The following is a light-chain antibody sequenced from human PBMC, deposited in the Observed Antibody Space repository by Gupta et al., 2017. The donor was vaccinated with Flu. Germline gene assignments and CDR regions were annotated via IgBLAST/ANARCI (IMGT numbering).Light chain of an antibody. CDR3: NSRDSCANHL. J-gene: IGLJ2*01. CDR2: GKN. CDR1: SLRRYS. V-gene: IGLV3-19*01. Sequence: SSELTQDPAVSVALGQTVRITCQGDSLRRYSANWYQQRPGQAPVLVIYGKNNRPSGIPDRFSGSSSGNTASLTITGAQAEDEADYYCNSRDSCANHLFGGGTQLTVL.